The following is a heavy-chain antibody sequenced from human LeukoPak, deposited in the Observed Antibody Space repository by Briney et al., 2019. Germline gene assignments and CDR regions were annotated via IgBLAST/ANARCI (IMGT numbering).Heavy chain of an antibody. CDR2: IYYSGST. D-gene: IGHD3-10*01. J-gene: IGHJ4*02. CDR1: GGSISSYY. V-gene: IGHV4-59*01. CDR3: ARSANYYGSGSYPDY. Sequence: PSETLSLTCTVSGGSISSYYWSWIRQPPGKGLEWIGYIYYSGSTNYNPSLKSQVTISVDTSKNQFSLKLSSVTAADTAVYYCARSANYYGSGSYPDYWGQGTLVTVSS.